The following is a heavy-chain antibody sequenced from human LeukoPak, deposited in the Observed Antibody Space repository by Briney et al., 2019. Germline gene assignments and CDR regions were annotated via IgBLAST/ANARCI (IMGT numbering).Heavy chain of an antibody. Sequence: GGSLRLSCAASGFTVSSNYMSCVRQAPGKGLEWVSLFYRGGSTYYADSVTGRFTISRDYSKNALCLQMNSLRAEDTAVYYCARVRRLGSDFDYWGQGTLVTVSS. V-gene: IGHV3-66*01. CDR2: FYRGGST. CDR1: GFTVSSNY. D-gene: IGHD3-10*01. J-gene: IGHJ4*02. CDR3: ARVRRLGSDFDY.